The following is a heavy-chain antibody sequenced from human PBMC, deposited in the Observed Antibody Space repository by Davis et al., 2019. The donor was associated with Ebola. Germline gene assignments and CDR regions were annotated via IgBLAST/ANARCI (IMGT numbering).Heavy chain of an antibody. J-gene: IGHJ3*02. D-gene: IGHD2-21*01. CDR3: ARFCGGDCYSTLWDAFDI. CDR1: GGSFSGYY. V-gene: IGHV4-34*01. CDR2: INHSGST. Sequence: SETLSLTCAVYGGSFSGYYWSWIRQPPGKGLEWIGEINHSGSTNYNPSLKSRVTISVDTSKNQFSLKLSSVTAADTAVYYCARFCGGDCYSTLWDAFDIWGQGTMVTVSS.